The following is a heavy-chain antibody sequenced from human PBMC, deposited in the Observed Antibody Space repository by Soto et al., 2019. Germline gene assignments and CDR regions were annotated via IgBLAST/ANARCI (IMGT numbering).Heavy chain of an antibody. J-gene: IGHJ6*02. CDR2: ISPYNANT. CDR1: GYTFTSYE. D-gene: IGHD5-12*01. Sequence: ASVKVSCKASGYTFTSYEISWVRQAPGQGLEWMGWISPYNANTNYAQKVQDRVTMTTDTSTSTAYMELRSLRSDDTAVYYCAREGVAPYYYYGMDVWGQGTPVTVSS. CDR3: AREGVAPYYYYGMDV. V-gene: IGHV1-18*04.